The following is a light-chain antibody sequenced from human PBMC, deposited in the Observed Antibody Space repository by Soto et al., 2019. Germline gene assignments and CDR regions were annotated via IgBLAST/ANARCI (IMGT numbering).Light chain of an antibody. CDR2: GNT. CDR3: ATWNDGIFV. V-gene: IGLV1-44*01. Sequence: VLTQPPSASGTPGQRVTISCSGTTSNIGRSTVSWYQQFPGAAPKLLIYGNTQRPLGVPVRFSGSKSDTSASLAISGLQSEDEADYYCATWNDGIFVFGIGTKVTVL. CDR1: TSNIGRST. J-gene: IGLJ1*01.